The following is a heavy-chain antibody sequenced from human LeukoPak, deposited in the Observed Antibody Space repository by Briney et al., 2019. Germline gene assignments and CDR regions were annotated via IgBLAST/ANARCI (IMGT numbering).Heavy chain of an antibody. CDR1: GYSFTSYW. CDR2: IYPGDSDT. J-gene: IGHJ3*02. D-gene: IGHD1-26*01. V-gene: IGHV5-51*01. CDR3: ARPGREDSDRWENAFDI. Sequence: GESLKISGKGSGYSFTSYWIGWVRQMPGKGLEWMGIIYPGDSDTRYSPSFQGQVTISADKSISTAYLQWSSLKASDTAMYYCARPGREDSDRWENAFDIWGQGTMVTVSS.